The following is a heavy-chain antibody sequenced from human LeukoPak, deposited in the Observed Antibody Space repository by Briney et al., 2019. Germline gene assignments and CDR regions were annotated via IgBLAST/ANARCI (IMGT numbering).Heavy chain of an antibody. Sequence: GESLKISCKGSGYSFTSYWIGWVRQMPGKGLEWMGLIYPGDSDTRYSPSFQGQVTISADKSISTAYLQWSSLKASDTAMYYCARRLVAGKLLYAFDIWGRGTMVTVSS. CDR3: ARRLVAGKLLYAFDI. V-gene: IGHV5-51*01. CDR1: GYSFTSYW. J-gene: IGHJ3*02. D-gene: IGHD6-19*01. CDR2: IYPGDSDT.